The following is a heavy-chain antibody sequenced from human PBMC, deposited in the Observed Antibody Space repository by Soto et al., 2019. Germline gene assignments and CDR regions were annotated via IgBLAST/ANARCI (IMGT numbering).Heavy chain of an antibody. CDR3: ARDLSSCSSARCYSFYYGMDL. Sequence: GGSLRLSCTASGFNFSRFWTHWVRQVPGRGLVWVSHINSDGSRTSYADSVKGRFTTSRDNAKNTLYLQMNSLRAEDTAVYYCARDLSSCSSARCYSFYYGMDLWGQGTAVTVSS. J-gene: IGHJ6*02. V-gene: IGHV3-74*01. CDR1: GFNFSRFW. CDR2: INSDGSRT. D-gene: IGHD2-2*01.